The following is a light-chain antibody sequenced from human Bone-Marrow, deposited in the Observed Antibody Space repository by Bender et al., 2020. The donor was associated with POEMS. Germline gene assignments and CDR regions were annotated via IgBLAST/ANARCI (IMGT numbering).Light chain of an antibody. CDR3: ATWDDSVNGWV. CDR1: SSNIGAHA. J-gene: IGLJ3*02. V-gene: IGLV1-44*01. CDR2: SSH. Sequence: QSVLTQPPSASGTPGQRVTISCSGGSSNIGAHAVNWYQHLPGTAPKLLIYSSHRRPSEVPDRFSGSTSGTSASLAISGLRSEDEADYYCATWDDSVNGWVFGGGTKLTVL.